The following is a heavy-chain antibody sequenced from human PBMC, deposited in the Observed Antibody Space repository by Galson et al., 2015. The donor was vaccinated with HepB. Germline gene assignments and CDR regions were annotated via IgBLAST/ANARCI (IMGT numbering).Heavy chain of an antibody. J-gene: IGHJ4*02. Sequence: SVKVSCKASGYTLTSYGISWVRQAPGQGLEWMGWISAYNGNTNYAQKLQGRVTMTTDISTSTAYMELRSLRSDDTAVYYCAREGTDSSGYYYPVGWGQGTLVTVSS. D-gene: IGHD3-22*01. CDR3: AREGTDSSGYYYPVG. V-gene: IGHV1-18*04. CDR1: GYTLTSYG. CDR2: ISAYNGNT.